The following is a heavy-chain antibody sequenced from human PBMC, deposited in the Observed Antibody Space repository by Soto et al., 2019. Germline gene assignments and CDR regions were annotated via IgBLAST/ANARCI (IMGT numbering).Heavy chain of an antibody. V-gene: IGHV3-21*01. CDR3: AREPHTAMDSSSFDI. CDR2: ISSSSSYI. J-gene: IGHJ3*02. D-gene: IGHD5-18*01. Sequence: GVLTLSCAASGFTFSSYSMNWVRQAPVKGLEWVSSISSSSSYIYYADSVKGRFTISRDNAKNSLYLQMNSLRAEDTAVYYCAREPHTAMDSSSFDIWGQGTMVTV. CDR1: GFTFSSYS.